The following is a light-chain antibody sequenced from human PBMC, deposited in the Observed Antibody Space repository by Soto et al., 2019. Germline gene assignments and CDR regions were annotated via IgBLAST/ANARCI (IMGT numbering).Light chain of an antibody. V-gene: IGLV1-40*01. Sequence: QSVLTQPPSASGAPGQRVTISCTGSSSNIGAGYDVHWYQQLPGTAPKLLIYGNSNRPSGVTDRFSGSKSGTSASLAITGLQAADEAAYYCQSYDSSRSGYVVFGGGTKLTVL. CDR1: SSNIGAGYD. CDR2: GNS. J-gene: IGLJ2*01. CDR3: QSYDSSRSGYVV.